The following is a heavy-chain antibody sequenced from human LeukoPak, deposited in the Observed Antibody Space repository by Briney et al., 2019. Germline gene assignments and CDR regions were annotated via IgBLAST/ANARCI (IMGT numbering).Heavy chain of an antibody. CDR2: INPNSGGT. J-gene: IGHJ4*02. D-gene: IGHD1-26*01. CDR3: ARDPVGAGSHIDY. V-gene: IGHV1-2*02. Sequence: ASVKVSCKASGYTFTGYYMHWVRQAPGQGLEWMGWINPNSGGTNYAQKFQGRVTMTRDTSISTAYMELSRPRSDDTAVYYCARDPVGAGSHIDYWGQGTLVTVSS. CDR1: GYTFTGYY.